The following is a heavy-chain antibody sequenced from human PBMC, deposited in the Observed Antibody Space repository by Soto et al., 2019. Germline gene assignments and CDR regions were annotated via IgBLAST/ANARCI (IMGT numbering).Heavy chain of an antibody. Sequence: PVKVSCKASGYTFTSYGISWVRQAPGQGLEWMGWISAYNGNTNYAQKLQGRVTMTTDTSTSTAYMELRSLRSDDTAVYYCARVRIQYYDFWSGSDPYLTSVTAEDTALYFCASSSFLRSGDLFNGLDVWGQGNTVTVS. CDR2: ISAYNGNT. D-gene: IGHD3-3*01. CDR3: ARVRIQYYDFWSGSDPYLTSVTAEDTALYFCASSSFLRSGDLFNGLDV. CDR1: GYTFTSYG. J-gene: IGHJ6*02. V-gene: IGHV1-18*01.